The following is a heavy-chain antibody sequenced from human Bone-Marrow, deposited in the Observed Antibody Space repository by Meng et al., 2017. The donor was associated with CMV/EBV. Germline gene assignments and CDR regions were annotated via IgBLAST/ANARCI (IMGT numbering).Heavy chain of an antibody. CDR1: GYSFADYY. Sequence: ASVKVSCKASGYSFADYYIHWVRQAPGQGLEWMARISPRSGGTKFAQKFQGRVTMTTDMSTSAAYLELNSLRSDDTAVYYCARGGRYYYGYGDYWGQGTLVTVSS. J-gene: IGHJ4*02. V-gene: IGHV1-2*06. D-gene: IGHD3-10*01. CDR3: ARGGRYYYGYGDY. CDR2: ISPRSGGT.